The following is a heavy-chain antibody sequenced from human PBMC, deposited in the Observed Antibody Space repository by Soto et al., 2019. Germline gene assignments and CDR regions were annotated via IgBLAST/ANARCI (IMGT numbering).Heavy chain of an antibody. CDR1: GFTFSNYW. J-gene: IGHJ2*01. CDR2: IKQDGSKK. Sequence: GGSLRLSCAASGFTFSNYWMTWVRQAPGKGLEWVANIKQDGSKKYYVDSVKGRFTIPRDNAKNSLYLQMNSLRAEDTAVYYCAKRVWYFDLWGRGTLVTVSS. V-gene: IGHV3-7*01. CDR3: AKRVWYFDL.